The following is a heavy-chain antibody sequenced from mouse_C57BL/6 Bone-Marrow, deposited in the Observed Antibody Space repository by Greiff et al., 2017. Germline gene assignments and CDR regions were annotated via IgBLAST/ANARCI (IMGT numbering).Heavy chain of an antibody. CDR2: IYPRDGSI. V-gene: IGHV1-78*01. CDR1: GYTFTDHT. CDR3: ARPIDSSGYYWFAY. Sequence: QVQLQQSDAELVKPGASVKISCKASGYTFTDHTIHWMKQRPEQGLEWIGYIYPRDGSIKYNEKLKGKVTLSADKSPSTAYMLLNSLTSEDSAVYFYARPIDSSGYYWFAYWGQGTLVTVSA. D-gene: IGHD3-2*02. J-gene: IGHJ3*01.